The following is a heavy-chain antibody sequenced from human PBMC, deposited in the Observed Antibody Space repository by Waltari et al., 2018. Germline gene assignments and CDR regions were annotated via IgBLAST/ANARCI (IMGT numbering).Heavy chain of an antibody. CDR1: GFTFNNYG. CDR2: IKQDGSVK. CDR3: ARIGYSSSSLDY. V-gene: IGHV3-7*01. J-gene: IGHJ4*02. D-gene: IGHD6-6*01. Sequence: EVKLVESGRGLVQPGGSLRLSCSASGFTFNNYGMTWVRQAPGKGLEWVANIKQDGSVKYYVDSVKGRFTISRDNANNSVYLQMNSLRAEDTAVYYCARIGYSSSSLDYWGQGTLVTVSS.